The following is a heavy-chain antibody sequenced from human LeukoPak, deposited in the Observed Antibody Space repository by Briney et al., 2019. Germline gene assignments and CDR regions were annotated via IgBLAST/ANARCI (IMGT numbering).Heavy chain of an antibody. CDR2: INPSGGST. CDR1: GYTFTDYY. D-gene: IGHD2-21*01. CDR3: ARSTGMWSWFDP. J-gene: IGHJ5*02. V-gene: IGHV1-46*01. Sequence: ASVKVSCMASGYTFTDYYIHWVRQAPGQGLEWMGIINPSGGSTSYAQKFQGRVTMTRDMSTSTVYMELSSLRSEDTAVYYCARSTGMWSWFDPWGQGTLVTVSS.